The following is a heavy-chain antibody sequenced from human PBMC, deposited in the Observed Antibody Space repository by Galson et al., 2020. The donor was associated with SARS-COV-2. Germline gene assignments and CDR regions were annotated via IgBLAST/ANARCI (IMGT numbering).Heavy chain of an antibody. CDR2: ISSSSSTI. D-gene: IGHD5-18*01. J-gene: IGHJ6*02. CDR3: ARADTVMAPAGYYGMDV. V-gene: IGHV3-48*01. Sequence: GGSLRLSCAASGFTFSSYSMNWVRQAPGKGLEWVSYISSSSSTIYYADSVKGRFTISRDNAKNSLYLQMNSLRAEDTAVYYCARADTVMAPAGYYGMDVWGQGTTVTVSS. CDR1: GFTFSSYS.